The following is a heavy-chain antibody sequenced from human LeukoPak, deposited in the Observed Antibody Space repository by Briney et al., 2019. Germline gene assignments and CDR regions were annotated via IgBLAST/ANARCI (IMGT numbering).Heavy chain of an antibody. CDR1: GYTFTGYY. CDR3: ARDRNCSSTSCYFGYYYYYGMDV. Sequence: ASVKVSCKASGYTFTGYYMHWVRQAPGQGLEWMGWINPNSGGTNYAQKLQGRVTMTTDTSTSTAYMELRSLGSDDTAVYYCARDRNCSSTSCYFGYYYYYGMDVWGQGTTVTVSS. D-gene: IGHD2-2*01. V-gene: IGHV1-2*02. J-gene: IGHJ6*02. CDR2: INPNSGGT.